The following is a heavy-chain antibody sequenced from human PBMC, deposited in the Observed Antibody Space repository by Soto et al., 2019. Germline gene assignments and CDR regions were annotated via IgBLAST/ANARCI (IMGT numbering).Heavy chain of an antibody. J-gene: IGHJ6*02. CDR1: GYTFTSYG. Sequence: QVQLVQSGAEVKKPGASVKVSCKASGYTFTSYGISWVRQAPGQGLEWMGWISAYNGNTNYAQKLQGRVTMTTDTSTSTAYMELRSLRSDDTAVYYCARDTLARITMVRENYYYGMDVWCQGTTVTVSS. CDR3: ARDTLARITMVRENYYYGMDV. D-gene: IGHD3-10*01. CDR2: ISAYNGNT. V-gene: IGHV1-18*01.